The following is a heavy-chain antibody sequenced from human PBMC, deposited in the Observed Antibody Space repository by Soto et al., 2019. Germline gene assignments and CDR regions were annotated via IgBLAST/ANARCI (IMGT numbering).Heavy chain of an antibody. D-gene: IGHD4-17*01. CDR2: IYYSGST. CDR3: ASSDYGDYQNWFDP. Sequence: KTSETLSLTCAVSGGSISSGGYYWSWIRQHPGKGLEWIGYIYYSGSTYYNPSLKSRVTISVDTSKNQFSLKLSSVTAADTAVYYCASSDYGDYQNWFDPWGQGTLVTVSS. J-gene: IGHJ5*02. CDR1: GGSISSGGYY. V-gene: IGHV4-31*11.